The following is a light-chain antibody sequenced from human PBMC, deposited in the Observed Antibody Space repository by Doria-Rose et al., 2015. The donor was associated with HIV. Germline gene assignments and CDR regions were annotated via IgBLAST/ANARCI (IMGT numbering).Light chain of an antibody. CDR3: HQYGTSWT. CDR2: DGS. Sequence: TQSPGTLSLSPGERATLSCRASQSFSSTYLAWYQQKPGQAPSLLISDGSTRATGIPDRLSASGSGTDFTLTINRLEPEDFAPYYCHQYGTSWTFGQGTKVEI. J-gene: IGKJ1*01. V-gene: IGKV3-20*01. CDR1: QSFSSTY.